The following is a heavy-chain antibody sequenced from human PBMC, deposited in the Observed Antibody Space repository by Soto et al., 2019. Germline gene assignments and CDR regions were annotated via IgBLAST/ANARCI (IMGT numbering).Heavy chain of an antibody. CDR1: GVSFTSYS. V-gene: IGHV1-69*02. CDR2: IIPIQGKA. J-gene: IGHJ6*03. CDR3: AKSLLFVDHGYMDV. Sequence: QVQLVQSGAELKKPGSSVKVSCEASGVSFTSYSFTWVRQAPGQGLEWMGRIIPIQGKANYALKFQDRVTITADRSTRTVYMELTSLRPEDTAVYFCAKSLLFVDHGYMDVWGKGTTVTVSS. D-gene: IGHD2-21*01.